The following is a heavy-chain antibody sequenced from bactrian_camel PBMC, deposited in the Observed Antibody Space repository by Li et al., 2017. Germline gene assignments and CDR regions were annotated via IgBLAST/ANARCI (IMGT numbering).Heavy chain of an antibody. CDR1: EYTHSSC. Sequence: VQLVESGGGSVQAGGSLRLSCTASEYTHSSCMVWFRQAPGEGREACACIYVGPYTTRGSTAYAASVKGRFTIYQDNADNTVHLQMNSLKPEDTAVYYCAADLGWCGSRPLQRECRNWGQGTQV. CDR2: IYVGPYTTRGST. D-gene: IGHD2*01. J-gene: IGHJ4*01. V-gene: IGHV3S63*01. CDR3: AADLGWCGSRPLQRECRN.